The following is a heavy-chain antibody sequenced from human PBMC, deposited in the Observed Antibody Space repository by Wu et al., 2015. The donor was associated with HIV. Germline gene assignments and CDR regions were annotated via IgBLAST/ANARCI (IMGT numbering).Heavy chain of an antibody. V-gene: IGHV1-2*02. CDR1: GYPFTGYY. CDR2: INPNSGGT. D-gene: IGHD3-3*01. Sequence: QVQLVQSGAEVKKPGASVNVSCKTSGYPFTGYYIHWVRQAPGQRLEWVGWINPNSGGTMSAEEFQGRVTMTRDTSISTAYMELSRLTSDDTAVYFCAREFYDLSRSQKATNWFDPWGQGTLVTVSS. J-gene: IGHJ5*02. CDR3: AREFYDLSRSQKATNWFDP.